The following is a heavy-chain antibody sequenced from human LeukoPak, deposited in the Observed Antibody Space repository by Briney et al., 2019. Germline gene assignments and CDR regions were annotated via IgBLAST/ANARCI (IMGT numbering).Heavy chain of an antibody. V-gene: IGHV4-30-2*01. Sequence: PSETLSLTCTVSGGSISSGGYYWSWTRQPPGKGLEWIGYIYHSGSTYYNPSLKSRVTISVDRSKNQFSLKLSSVTAADTAVYYCARCPDAFDIWGQGTMVTVSS. CDR2: IYHSGST. CDR3: ARCPDAFDI. J-gene: IGHJ3*02. D-gene: IGHD2-15*01. CDR1: GGSISSGGYY.